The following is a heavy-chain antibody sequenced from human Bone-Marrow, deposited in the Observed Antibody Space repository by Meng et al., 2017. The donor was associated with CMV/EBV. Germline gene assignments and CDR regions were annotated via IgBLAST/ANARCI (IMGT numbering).Heavy chain of an antibody. D-gene: IGHD4-23*01. J-gene: IGHJ6*02. V-gene: IGHV1-46*01. CDR3: AREGGFSVGGMDV. Sequence: ASVKVSCKASGYTFTSYYMHWVRQAPGQGLEWMGIINPSGGSTSYAQKFQGRVTMTRDTSTSTVYMELSRPRSEDTAVYYCAREGGFSVGGMDVWGQGTKVTVSS. CDR2: INPSGGST. CDR1: GYTFTSYY.